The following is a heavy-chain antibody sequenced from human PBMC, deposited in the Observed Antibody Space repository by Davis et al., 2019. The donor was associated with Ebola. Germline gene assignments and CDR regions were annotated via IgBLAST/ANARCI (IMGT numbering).Heavy chain of an antibody. CDR2: IYQRGGT. J-gene: IGHJ4*02. CDR1: GASVSNGGYY. CDR3: AAGPCRGGSCSGSFDY. Sequence: PSETLSLTCTVSGASVSNGGYYWTWIRQHPGKGLEWIGNIYQRGGTKYNPSLKSRVIISVDTSKNQLSLKLSSVTDTDTALYYCAAGPCRGGSCSGSFDYWGQGTLVTVSS. D-gene: IGHD2-15*01. V-gene: IGHV4-31*02.